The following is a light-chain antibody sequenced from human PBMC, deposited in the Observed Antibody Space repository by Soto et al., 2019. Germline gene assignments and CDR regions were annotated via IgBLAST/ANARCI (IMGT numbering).Light chain of an antibody. CDR2: KAS. CDR1: QSISSW. V-gene: IGKV1-5*03. CDR3: QQYNSYSYT. J-gene: IGKJ2*01. Sequence: DIQMNQSPSTLSASVGDRVTITCRASQSISSWLAWYQQKPGKAPKLLIYKASSLESGVPSRFSGSGSGTEFTLTISSLQPDDFATYYCQQYNSYSYTFGQGTKVDIK.